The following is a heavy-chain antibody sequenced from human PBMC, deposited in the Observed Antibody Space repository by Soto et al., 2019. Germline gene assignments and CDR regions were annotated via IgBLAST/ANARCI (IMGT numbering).Heavy chain of an antibody. J-gene: IGHJ6*02. CDR1: GGTFSSYA. CDR3: ARGRGYYGSGSYYYLDYYYYGMDV. D-gene: IGHD3-10*01. Sequence: QVQLVQSGAEVKKPGSSVKVSCKASGGTFSSYAISWVRQAPGQGLEWMGGIIPIFGTANYAQKFQGRVTINVDKSTSTDYMELSSLRSEDTAVYYCARGRGYYGSGSYYYLDYYYYGMDVWGQGTTVTVSS. V-gene: IGHV1-69*06. CDR2: IIPIFGTA.